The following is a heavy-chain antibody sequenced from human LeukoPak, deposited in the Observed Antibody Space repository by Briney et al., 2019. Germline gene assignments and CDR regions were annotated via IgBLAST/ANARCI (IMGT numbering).Heavy chain of an antibody. CDR3: STDPRLLIY. D-gene: IGHD2-8*01. CDR1: GFGFSDSY. CDR2: ISGSGSDM. J-gene: IGHJ4*01. Sequence: PGGSLRLSCVVSGFGFSDSYMTWIRQTPGKGLEWPAYISGSGSDMYYADSVKGRFTISRDNAKNSLYLQMNSLRPDDTALYYCSTDPRLLIYWGHGTLVTVSS. V-gene: IGHV3-11*01.